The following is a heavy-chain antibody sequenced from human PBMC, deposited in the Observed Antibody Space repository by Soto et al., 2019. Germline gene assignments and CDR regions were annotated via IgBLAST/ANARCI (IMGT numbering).Heavy chain of an antibody. CDR2: ISYSGST. CDR3: AKFGREASDV. V-gene: IGHV4-31*03. J-gene: IGHJ3*01. Sequence: QVQLQESGPGLVKPSQTMSLTCTVSGGSISSDGHYWNWVRQHPGKGLEWIAYISYSGSTFYNPSPKRRVTISIDTSKNPCSLTLSSVTAADTAVYYCAKFGREASDVWGQGTVVTVSS. CDR1: GGSISSDGHY. D-gene: IGHD3-3*01.